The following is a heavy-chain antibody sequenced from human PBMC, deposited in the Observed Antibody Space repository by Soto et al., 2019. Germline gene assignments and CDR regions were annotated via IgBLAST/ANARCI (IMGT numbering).Heavy chain of an antibody. CDR1: GGTFSSYA. V-gene: IGHV1-69*12. Sequence: QVQLVQSGAEVKKPGSSVKVSCKASGGTFSSYAISWVLQAPGQGLEWMGGIIPIFGTANYAQQFQGRVTITGDESTSTAYMELSSLSSEDPAVYYCSRGPRRLVLGYWGPGTLVTVSS. J-gene: IGHJ4*02. CDR2: IIPIFGTA. CDR3: SRGPRRLVLGY. D-gene: IGHD6-19*01.